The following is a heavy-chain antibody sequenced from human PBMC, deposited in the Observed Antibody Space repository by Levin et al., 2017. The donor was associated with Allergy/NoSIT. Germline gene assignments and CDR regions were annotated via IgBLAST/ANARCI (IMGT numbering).Heavy chain of an antibody. CDR1: GFTFSSSG. J-gene: IGHJ4*02. CDR3: AKDAGSLDY. Sequence: LSLTCAASGFTFSSSGMHWVRQAPGKGLEWVAVISYDGSNKYYADSVKGRFTISRDNSKNTLYLQMNSLRAEDTAVYYCAKDAGSLDYWGQGTLVTVSS. D-gene: IGHD3-10*01. V-gene: IGHV3-30*18. CDR2: ISYDGSNK.